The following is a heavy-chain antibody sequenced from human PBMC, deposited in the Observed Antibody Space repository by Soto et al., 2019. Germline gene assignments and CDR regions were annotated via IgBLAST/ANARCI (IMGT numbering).Heavy chain of an antibody. Sequence: RLPLEKKQEWIGYIYYSGSTNYNPSLKSRVTISVVTSKNQFSLKLSSVTAADTAVCYCARVQAGDITFFFLWYGDHRDLHSFPTRRSSDL. CDR2: IYYSGST. J-gene: IGHJ2*01. V-gene: IGHV4-59*01. CDR3: ARVQAGDITFFFLWYGDHRDLHSFPTRRSSDL. D-gene: IGHD3-10*01.